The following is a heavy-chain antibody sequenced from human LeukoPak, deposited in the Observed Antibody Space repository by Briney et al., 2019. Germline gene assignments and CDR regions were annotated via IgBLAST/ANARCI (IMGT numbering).Heavy chain of an antibody. CDR3: AKLSIGYYYYMDV. D-gene: IGHD2/OR15-2a*01. CDR2: ISGSGGST. Sequence: GRSLRLSCAASGFTFSSYAVSWVRQAPGKGLEWVSAISGSGGSTYYADSVKGRFTISRDNSKNTLYLQMNSLRAEDTAVYYCAKLSIGYYYYMDVWGKGTTVTVSS. CDR1: GFTFSSYA. V-gene: IGHV3-23*01. J-gene: IGHJ6*03.